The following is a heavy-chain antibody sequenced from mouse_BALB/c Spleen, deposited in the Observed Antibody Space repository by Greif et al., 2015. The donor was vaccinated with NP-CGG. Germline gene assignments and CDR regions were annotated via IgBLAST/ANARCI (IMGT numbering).Heavy chain of an antibody. J-gene: IGHJ2*01. Sequence: EVQLVESGGGLVKPGGSLKLSCAASGFTFSDYYMYWVRQTPEKRLEWVATISDGGSYTYYPDSVKGRFTISRDNAKNNLYLQMSSLKSEDTAMYYCARGVSTFYFDYWGQGTTLTVSS. CDR2: ISDGGSYT. V-gene: IGHV5-4*02. CDR1: GFTFSDYY. CDR3: ARGVSTFYFDY. D-gene: IGHD2-1*01.